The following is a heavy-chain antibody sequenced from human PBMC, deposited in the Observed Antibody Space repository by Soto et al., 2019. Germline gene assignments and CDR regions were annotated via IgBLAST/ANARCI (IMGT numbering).Heavy chain of an antibody. CDR1: GFTFSSSA. D-gene: IGHD3-16*02. CDR3: ARGSMITFGGVIVNDAFDI. CDR2: ISYDGSNK. V-gene: IGHV3-30-3*01. J-gene: IGHJ3*02. Sequence: QVQLVESGGGVVQPGRSLRLSCAASGFTFSSSAMHWVRQAPGKGLEWVAVISYDGSNKYYADSVKGRFTISRDNSKNTLYLQMNSLRAEDTAVYYCARGSMITFGGVIVNDAFDIWGQGTMVTVSS.